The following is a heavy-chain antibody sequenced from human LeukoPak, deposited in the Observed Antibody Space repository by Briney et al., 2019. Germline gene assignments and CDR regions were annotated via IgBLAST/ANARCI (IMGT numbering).Heavy chain of an antibody. CDR3: ARWGGSRWHDFDY. D-gene: IGHD6-13*01. CDR1: GFTFSSYE. J-gene: IGHJ4*02. V-gene: IGHV3-23*01. Sequence: PGGSLRLSCAASGFTFSSYEMNWVRQAPGKGLEWVSGISGSGGTTYYADSVKGRFTISREESKNTVYLQMISLRGEDTAVYFCARWGGSRWHDFDYWGQGTLVTVSS. CDR2: ISGSGGTT.